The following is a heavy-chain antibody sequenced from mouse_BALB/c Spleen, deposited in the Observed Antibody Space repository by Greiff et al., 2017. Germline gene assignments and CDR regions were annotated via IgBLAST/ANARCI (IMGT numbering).Heavy chain of an antibody. D-gene: IGHD2-2*01. CDR3: ARRGYPHYAMDY. CDR1: GFTFSSYA. V-gene: IGHV5-9-3*01. CDR2: ISSGGSYT. J-gene: IGHJ4*01. Sequence: EVQLQESGGGLVKPGGSLKLSCAASGFTFSSYAMSWVRQTPEKRLEWVATISSGGSYTYYPDSVKGRFTISRDNAKNTLYLQMSSLRSEDTAMYYCARRGYPHYAMDYWGQGTSVTVSS.